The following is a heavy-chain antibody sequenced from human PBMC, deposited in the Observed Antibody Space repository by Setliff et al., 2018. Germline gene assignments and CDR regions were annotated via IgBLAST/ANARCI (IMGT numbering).Heavy chain of an antibody. J-gene: IGHJ4*02. CDR3: VNARMVTTWGRAY. V-gene: IGHV3-23*01. Sequence: GGSLRLSCSASGFTFSSYAMTWVRQAPGKGLGWVSSISGSGRTTYYAASVKGRLTISRDNSRNTLFLQMNSLRADDTAVYFCVNARMVTTWGRAYWGQGTLVTVSS. D-gene: IGHD4-17*01. CDR1: GFTFSSYA. CDR2: ISGSGRTT.